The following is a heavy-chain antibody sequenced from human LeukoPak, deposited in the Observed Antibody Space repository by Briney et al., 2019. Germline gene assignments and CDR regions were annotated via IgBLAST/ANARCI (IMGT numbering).Heavy chain of an antibody. CDR1: GGSISSGSYY. CDR2: IYTSGST. CDR3: ASGHYDILTGYNILLNY. J-gene: IGHJ4*02. V-gene: IGHV4-61*02. D-gene: IGHD3-9*01. Sequence: SETLSLTCTVSGGSISSGSYYWSWIRQPAGKGLEWIGRIYTSGSTNYNPSLKSRVTISVDTSKNQFSLKLSSVTAADTAVCYCASGHYDILTGYNILLNYWGQGTLVTVSS.